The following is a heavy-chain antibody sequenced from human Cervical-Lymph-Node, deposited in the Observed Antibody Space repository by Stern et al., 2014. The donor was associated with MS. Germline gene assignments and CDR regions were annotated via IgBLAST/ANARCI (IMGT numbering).Heavy chain of an antibody. CDR1: GYTFANYY. D-gene: IGHD4-17*01. Sequence: QVQLVQSGAEVREPGASVKVSCKASGYTFANYYIHWIRQAPGHGLEWMGLSNAYRENTDYAQQFQVRVTMTWDTSTPTLYMELTSLTSEDTAVYYCAGDKASGYGAHGYWGQGTLVTVSS. J-gene: IGHJ4*02. CDR2: SNAYRENT. CDR3: AGDKASGYGAHGY. V-gene: IGHV1-46*01.